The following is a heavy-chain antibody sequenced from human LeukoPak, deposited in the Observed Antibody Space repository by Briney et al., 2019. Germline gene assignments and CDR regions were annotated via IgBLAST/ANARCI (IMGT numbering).Heavy chain of an antibody. Sequence: ASVKVSCKASGYAFTSFYMHWVRQVPGQGLEWMGIINPSGGSTSYAQKFQGRVTMTRDTSTSTVYMELSSLRSEDTAVYYCAVIAVARQFDYWGQGTLVTVSS. D-gene: IGHD6-19*01. V-gene: IGHV1-46*01. J-gene: IGHJ4*02. CDR1: GYAFTSFY. CDR3: AVIAVARQFDY. CDR2: INPSGGST.